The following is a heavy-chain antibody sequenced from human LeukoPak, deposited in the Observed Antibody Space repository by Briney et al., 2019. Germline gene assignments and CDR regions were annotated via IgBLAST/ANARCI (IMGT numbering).Heavy chain of an antibody. Sequence: SETLSLTCTVSGGSISRYYWTWIRQPPGKGLEWIGYIYYSGSTKYNPSLKSRVTIPVDMSKNQFSLKLSSVVAADTAIYYCARVKSSGYYTLYYFDYWGQGTLVTVSS. D-gene: IGHD3-22*01. J-gene: IGHJ4*02. CDR3: ARVKSSGYYTLYYFDY. CDR1: GGSISRYY. V-gene: IGHV4-59*01. CDR2: IYYSGST.